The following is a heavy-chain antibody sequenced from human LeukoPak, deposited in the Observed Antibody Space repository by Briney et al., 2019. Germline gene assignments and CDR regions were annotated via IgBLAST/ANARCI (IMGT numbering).Heavy chain of an antibody. Sequence: SETLSLTCTVAGGSISSYYWSWIRQPPGKGLEWIGYIYTSGSTNYNPSLKSRVTISVDTSKNQFSLKLSSVTAADTAVYYCARQPTYYYYMDVWGKGTTVTVSS. CDR2: IYTSGST. CDR3: ARQPTYYYYMDV. V-gene: IGHV4-4*09. CDR1: GGSISSYY. J-gene: IGHJ6*03.